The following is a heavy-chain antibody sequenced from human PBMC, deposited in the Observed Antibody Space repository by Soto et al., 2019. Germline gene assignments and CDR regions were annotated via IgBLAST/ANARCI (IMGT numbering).Heavy chain of an antibody. D-gene: IGHD3-3*01. J-gene: IGHJ6*02. V-gene: IGHV1-18*01. Sequence: ASVKVSCKASGYTFTNSGISWVRQAPGQGLEWMGWISTDNGNTNYAQHLQGRVSMTTDTSTSTAYMDLRSLRSDDTAVYYCARDQAITTCGVYSMYYYAMDVWG. CDR3: ARDQAITTCGVYSMYYYAMDV. CDR1: GYTFTNSG. CDR2: ISTDNGNT.